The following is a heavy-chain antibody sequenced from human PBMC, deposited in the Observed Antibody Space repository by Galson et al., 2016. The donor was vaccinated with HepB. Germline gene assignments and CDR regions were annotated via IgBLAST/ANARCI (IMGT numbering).Heavy chain of an antibody. J-gene: IGHJ3*02. CDR2: LFHSGST. D-gene: IGHD4-17*01. CDR3: ARGDYGDYGEGAFDI. Sequence: TLSLTCAVSGDSINSGGYSWSWIRQPPGKGLEWIGYLFHSGSTHYNPSLERRVTISVDRSKNQFSLNLTSATAADTAVYYCARGDYGDYGEGAFDIWGQGTMVTVSS. V-gene: IGHV4-30-2*01. CDR1: GDSINSGGYS.